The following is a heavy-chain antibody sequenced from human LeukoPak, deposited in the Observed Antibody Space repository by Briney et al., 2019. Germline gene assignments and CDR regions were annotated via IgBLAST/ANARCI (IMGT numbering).Heavy chain of an antibody. V-gene: IGHV4-59*08. CDR3: AKLIEAAGFDY. J-gene: IGHJ4*02. Sequence: SQTLSLTCTVPVASISSSYSSWIRQPPGKGLEWIGYIYYSGSTNYNPSLKSRVTISVDTSKNEFSLKLSSVTAADTAVYYCAKLIEAAGFDYWRQGTLVTVSS. CDR2: IYYSGST. CDR1: VASISSSY. D-gene: IGHD6-13*01.